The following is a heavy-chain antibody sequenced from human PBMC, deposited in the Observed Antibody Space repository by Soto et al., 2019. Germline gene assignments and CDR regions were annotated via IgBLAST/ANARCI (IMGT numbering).Heavy chain of an antibody. CDR2: INHSGST. V-gene: IGHV4-34*01. J-gene: IGHJ4*02. CDR1: GGSFSGYY. D-gene: IGHD2-2*01. CDR3: ARGRVRGVPATPVDY. Sequence: PSETLSLTCAVYGGSFSGYYWSWIRQPPGKGLEWIGEINHSGSTNYNPSLKSRVTISVDTSKNQFSLKLSSVTAADTAVYYCARGRVRGVPATPVDYWGQGTLVTVSS.